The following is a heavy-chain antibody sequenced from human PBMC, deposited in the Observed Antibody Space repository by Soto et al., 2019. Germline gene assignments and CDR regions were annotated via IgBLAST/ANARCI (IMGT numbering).Heavy chain of an antibody. J-gene: IGHJ4*02. CDR3: ASHYRRRGWEWATEPLFDF. D-gene: IGHD6-19*01. CDR1: GGSISSSSYY. V-gene: IGHV4-39*07. CDR2: IYYSGST. Sequence: SETLSLTCTVSGGSISSSSYYWGWIRQPPGKGLEWIGSIYYSGSTNYNPSLKSRVTISVDTPKNQFSLKLSSVTAADTAVYYCASHYRRRGWEWATEPLFDFWGQGTLVTVSS.